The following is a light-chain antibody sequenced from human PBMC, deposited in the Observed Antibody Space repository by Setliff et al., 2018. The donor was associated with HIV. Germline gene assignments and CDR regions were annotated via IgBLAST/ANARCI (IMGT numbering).Light chain of an antibody. J-gene: IGLJ1*01. Sequence: QSALTPPASVSGSPGQSITISCIGTSSDVGGYDFVSWYQQRPDKAPKLIIFDVNERPSGVSHRFSGSKSGNTASLTISGLQTEDEGDYFCASYRSPATYVFGIGTKVTVL. CDR3: ASYRSPATYV. CDR2: DVN. V-gene: IGLV2-14*03. CDR1: SSDVGGYDF.